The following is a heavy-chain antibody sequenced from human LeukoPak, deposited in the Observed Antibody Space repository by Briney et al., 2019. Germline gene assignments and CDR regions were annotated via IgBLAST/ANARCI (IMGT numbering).Heavy chain of an antibody. CDR2: ITSTTGYI. Sequence: GGSLRLSCAASGFTFSNYNMNWVRQAPGKGLEWVSSITSTTGYISYADSVKGRFTISRDNAKNSLYLQMNSLRAEDTAVYYCARGVHYYDSSGYYFRLWAFDIWGQGTMVTVSS. V-gene: IGHV3-21*04. D-gene: IGHD3-22*01. CDR3: ARGVHYYDSSGYYFRLWAFDI. CDR1: GFTFSNYN. J-gene: IGHJ3*02.